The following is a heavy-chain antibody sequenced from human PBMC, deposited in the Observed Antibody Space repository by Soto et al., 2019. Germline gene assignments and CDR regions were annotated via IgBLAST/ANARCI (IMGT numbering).Heavy chain of an antibody. D-gene: IGHD2-21*02. CDR2: INPKSGAT. CDR1: GYRFTGYG. J-gene: IGHJ6*02. V-gene: IGHV1-2*02. CDR3: VYYCAKSNYGGDDYFQYRLDV. Sequence: ASVKVACKAAGYRFTGYGLHWVRQAPGQGLQWMGWINPKSGATDYAQKFPGRVTMNRDMSTNTDYLELSGLRSDDTADDKAVYYCAKSNYGGDDYFQYRLDVWGQGTTVTVSS.